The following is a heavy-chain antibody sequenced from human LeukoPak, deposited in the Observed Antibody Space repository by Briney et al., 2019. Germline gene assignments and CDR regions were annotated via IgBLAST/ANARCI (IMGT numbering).Heavy chain of an antibody. Sequence: PGGSLRLSCAASGFTVSSNYMSWVRQAPGKGLEWVSVIYSGGSTYYADSVKGRFTISRDNSKNTLYLQMNSLRAEDTAVYYCVRDQSGGSGSYYAPDYWGQGTLVTVSS. D-gene: IGHD3-10*01. V-gene: IGHV3-53*05. CDR3: VRDQSGGSGSYYAPDY. CDR1: GFTVSSNY. CDR2: IYSGGST. J-gene: IGHJ4*02.